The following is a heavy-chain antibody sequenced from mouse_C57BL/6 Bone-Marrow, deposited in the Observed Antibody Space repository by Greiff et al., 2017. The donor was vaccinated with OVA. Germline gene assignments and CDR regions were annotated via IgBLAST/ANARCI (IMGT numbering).Heavy chain of an antibody. CDR3: VALLLRYPAWFAY. D-gene: IGHD1-1*01. J-gene: IGHJ3*01. V-gene: IGHV10-1*01. CDR2: IRSKSNNYAT. CDR1: GFSFNTYA. Sequence: EVMLVESGGGLVQTKGSLKLSCAASGFSFNTYAMNWVRQAPGKGLEWVARIRSKSNNYATYYADSVKDRFTISRDDSESMLYLQMNNLKTEDTAMYYCVALLLRYPAWFAYWGQGTLVTVSA.